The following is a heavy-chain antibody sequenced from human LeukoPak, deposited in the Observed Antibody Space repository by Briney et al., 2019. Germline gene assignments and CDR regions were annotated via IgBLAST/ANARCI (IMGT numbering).Heavy chain of an antibody. V-gene: IGHV3-7*01. CDR1: GFTFDTYW. D-gene: IGHD5-12*01. Sequence: GGSLRLSCVGSGFTFDTYWMSWVRQAPGKGLEWVANIKEDGSEKYYLDSVKGRFTISRDNAKKSLYLEMNSLRAEDTAVYYCARVMWMGWYFDSWGQGTPVTVSS. CDR2: IKEDGSEK. CDR3: ARVMWMGWYFDS. J-gene: IGHJ4*02.